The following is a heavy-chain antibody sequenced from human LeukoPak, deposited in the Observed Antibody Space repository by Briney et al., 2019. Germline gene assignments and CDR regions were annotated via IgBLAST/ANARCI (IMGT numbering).Heavy chain of an antibody. Sequence: PSETLSLTRTVSGGSISSYYWSWIRQPPGKGLEWIGYIYYSGSTNYNPSLKSRVTISVDTSKNQFSLKLSSVTAADTAVYYCARDYDFWSGHWGFDPWGQGTLVTVSS. CDR3: ARDYDFWSGHWGFDP. J-gene: IGHJ5*02. D-gene: IGHD3-3*01. CDR1: GGSISSYY. CDR2: IYYSGST. V-gene: IGHV4-59*01.